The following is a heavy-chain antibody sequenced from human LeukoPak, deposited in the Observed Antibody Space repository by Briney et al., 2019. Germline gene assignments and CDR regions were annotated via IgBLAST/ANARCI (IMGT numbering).Heavy chain of an antibody. CDR2: ISWNSGSI. V-gene: IGHV3-9*01. D-gene: IGHD4-17*01. Sequence: PGGSLRLSCAASGFTFDDYAMHWVRQAPGKGLEWVSGISWNSGSIGYADSVKGRFTISRDNAKNSLYLQMNSLRAEDTALYYCATSPAYGDYLDYWGQGTLVTVSS. CDR1: GFTFDDYA. CDR3: ATSPAYGDYLDY. J-gene: IGHJ4*02.